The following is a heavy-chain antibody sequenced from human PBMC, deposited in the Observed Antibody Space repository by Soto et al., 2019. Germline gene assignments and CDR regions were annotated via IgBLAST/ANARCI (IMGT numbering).Heavy chain of an antibody. Sequence: SETLSLTCTVSGSSISSSSYYWGWIRQPPGKGLEWIGSIYFSGSTHYNVSLTSRVTISVDTSRNQFSLKLSSVTATDTAVYYCARHVRGWQLMLDNWGQGSLVTVS. CDR3: ARHVRGWQLMLDN. J-gene: IGHJ4*02. D-gene: IGHD6-13*01. CDR2: IYFSGST. CDR1: GSSISSSSYY. V-gene: IGHV4-39*01.